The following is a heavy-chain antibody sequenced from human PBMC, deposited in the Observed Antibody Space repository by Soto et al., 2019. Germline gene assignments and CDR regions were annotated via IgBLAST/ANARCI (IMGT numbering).Heavy chain of an antibody. J-gene: IGHJ4*02. D-gene: IGHD1-20*01. Sequence: SETLSLTCAVYGGSFSGYYWSWIRQPPGKGLEWIGEINHSGSTNYNPSLKSRVTISVDTSKNQFSLKLSSVTAADTAVYYCARGTNWNQRNFFDYWGQGTLVTVSS. CDR3: ARGTNWNQRNFFDY. CDR2: INHSGST. V-gene: IGHV4-34*01. CDR1: GGSFSGYY.